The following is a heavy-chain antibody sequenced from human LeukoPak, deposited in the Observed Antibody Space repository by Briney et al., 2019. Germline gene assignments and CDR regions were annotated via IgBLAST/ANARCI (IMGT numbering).Heavy chain of an antibody. CDR2: IDSDGSST. CDR1: GFTFSSYR. Sequence: GGSLRLSCAASGFTFSSYRMHWVRQAPEKGLVWVSRIDSDGSSTTYADSVKGRFTISRDNSKNTLYLQMNSLRAEDTAMYYCAKDGAFGDYSFDFWGQGTLVTVSS. J-gene: IGHJ4*02. D-gene: IGHD4-17*01. V-gene: IGHV3-74*01. CDR3: AKDGAFGDYSFDF.